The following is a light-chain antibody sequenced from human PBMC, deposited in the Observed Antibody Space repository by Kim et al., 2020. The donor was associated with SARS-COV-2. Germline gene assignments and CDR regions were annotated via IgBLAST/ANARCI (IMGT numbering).Light chain of an antibody. CDR1: SSDIGSYNL. CDR2: EVS. V-gene: IGLV2-23*02. CDR3: CSYAGSSTFVV. Sequence: QSITISCTGTSSDIGSYNLVSWYQLHPGKAPKLMIYEVSERPSGVSNRFSGSKSGITASLTISGLQAEDEADYYCCSYAGSSTFVVFGGGTRLTVL. J-gene: IGLJ2*01.